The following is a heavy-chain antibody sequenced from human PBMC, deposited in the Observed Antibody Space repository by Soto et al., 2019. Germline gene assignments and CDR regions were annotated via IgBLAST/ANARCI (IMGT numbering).Heavy chain of an antibody. D-gene: IGHD3-3*01. CDR1: GYAFTNYG. V-gene: IGHV1-3*01. CDR3: ARDAKVFGVISNTYDY. J-gene: IGHJ4*02. Sequence: QVHLVQSAAEVKKPGASVKLSCKASGYAFTNYGLHWVRQAPGQRPERMGWINGGTGHTQFSERLQGRVTITRDTAASTAYMELTSLRSEDTAVYYCARDAKVFGVISNTYDYWGQGTLVTVSS. CDR2: INGGTGHT.